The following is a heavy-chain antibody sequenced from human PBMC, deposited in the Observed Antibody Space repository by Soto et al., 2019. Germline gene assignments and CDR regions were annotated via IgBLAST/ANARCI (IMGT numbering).Heavy chain of an antibody. J-gene: IGHJ4*02. CDR2: ISYDGSNK. Sequence: PGGSLRLSCAASGFTFSSYAMHWARQAPGKGLEWVAVISYDGSNKYYADSVKGRFTISRDNSKNTLYLQMNSLRAEDTAVYYCAREVSSGWYYFDYWGQGTLVTVSS. CDR1: GFTFSSYA. D-gene: IGHD6-19*01. V-gene: IGHV3-30-3*01. CDR3: AREVSSGWYYFDY.